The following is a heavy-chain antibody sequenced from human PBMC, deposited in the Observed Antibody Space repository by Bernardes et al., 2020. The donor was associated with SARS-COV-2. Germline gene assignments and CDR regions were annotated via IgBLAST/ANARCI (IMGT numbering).Heavy chain of an antibody. Sequence: SETLSLTCAVSNGSMSNSNWWSWVRQAPGKGLEWIGEVYHNGRTNYNPPLRSRVTLSVDQSKNQFSLKLTSVTAADTGIYYCARGERIGWFRELGWFDSWGQGILVTVSS. V-gene: IGHV4-4*02. CDR3: ARGERIGWFRELGWFDS. CDR2: VYHNGRT. CDR1: NGSMSNSNW. D-gene: IGHD3-10*01. J-gene: IGHJ5*01.